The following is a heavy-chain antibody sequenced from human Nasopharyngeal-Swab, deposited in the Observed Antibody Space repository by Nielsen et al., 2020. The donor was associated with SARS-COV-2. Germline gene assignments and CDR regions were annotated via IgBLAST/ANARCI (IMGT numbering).Heavy chain of an antibody. CDR3: ARGPRVADYYYYYMDV. Sequence: RQAPGKRLEWIGEINHSGSTNYNPSLKSRVTISVDTSKNQFSLKLSSVTAADTAVYYCARGPRVADYYYYYMDVWGKGTTVTVSS. J-gene: IGHJ6*03. V-gene: IGHV4-34*01. CDR2: INHSGST. D-gene: IGHD2-15*01.